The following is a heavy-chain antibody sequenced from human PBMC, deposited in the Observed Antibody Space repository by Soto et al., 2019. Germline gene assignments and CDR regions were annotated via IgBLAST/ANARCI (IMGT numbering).Heavy chain of an antibody. CDR3: ARSRGIVVVDQYYGMAG. Sequence: ASVKVSCPASGYTFTSYGISWVRQAPGQGLEWMGWISAYNGNTNYAQKLQGRVTMTTDTSTSTAYMELRSLRSDDTAVYYCARSRGIVVVDQYYGMAGRGKGNTVTV. V-gene: IGHV1-18*01. D-gene: IGHD3-22*01. J-gene: IGHJ6*04. CDR1: GYTFTSYG. CDR2: ISAYNGNT.